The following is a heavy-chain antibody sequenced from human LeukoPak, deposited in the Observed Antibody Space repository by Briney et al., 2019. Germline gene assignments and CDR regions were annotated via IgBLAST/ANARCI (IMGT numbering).Heavy chain of an antibody. CDR3: ARAGRELLKDAFDI. J-gene: IGHJ3*02. V-gene: IGHV3-64*01. Sequence: GGSLRLSCAASGFTFSSYAMHWVRQAPGKGLEYVSAISSNGGSTYYANSVKGRFTISRDNSKNTLYLQMGSLRAEDMAVYYCARAGRELLKDAFDIWGQGTMVTVSS. CDR2: ISSNGGST. CDR1: GFTFSSYA. D-gene: IGHD1-26*01.